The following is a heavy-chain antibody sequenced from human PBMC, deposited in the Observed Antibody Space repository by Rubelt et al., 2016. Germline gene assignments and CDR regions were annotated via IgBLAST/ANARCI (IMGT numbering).Heavy chain of an antibody. J-gene: IGHJ6*02. V-gene: IGHV3-48*01. D-gene: IGHD4-11*01. CDR3: AALATVNYYYGMDV. Sequence: YYADSVKGRFTISRDNAKNSLYLQMNSLRAEDTAVYYCAALATVNYYYGMDVWGQGTTVTVSS.